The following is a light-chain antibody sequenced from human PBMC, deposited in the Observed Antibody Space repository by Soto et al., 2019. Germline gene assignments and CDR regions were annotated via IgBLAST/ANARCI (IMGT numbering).Light chain of an antibody. CDR3: SSYAGSNNLV. CDR1: SSDVGGYNY. V-gene: IGLV2-8*01. Sequence: QSVLTQPPSASGSPGQSVTISCTGASSDVGGYNYVSWCQQHPGKAPKLMISEVTKRPSGVPDRFSGSKSGNTASLTVSGLVAEDEADYYCSSYAGSNNLVFGGGTTLTVL. J-gene: IGLJ3*02. CDR2: EVT.